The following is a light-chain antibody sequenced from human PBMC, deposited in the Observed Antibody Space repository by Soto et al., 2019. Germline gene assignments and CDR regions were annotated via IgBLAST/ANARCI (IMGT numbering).Light chain of an antibody. CDR3: QQRSNWLT. Sequence: EIVLTQSPATLSLSPGERATLSCRASQSVSSYLAWYQQKPGQAPRLLIYDASNRATGIPARFSGSGSGTDFTLTISSLDPEDFSVYYCQQRSNWLTFSGGTKVDIK. CDR2: DAS. CDR1: QSVSSY. V-gene: IGKV3-11*01. J-gene: IGKJ4*01.